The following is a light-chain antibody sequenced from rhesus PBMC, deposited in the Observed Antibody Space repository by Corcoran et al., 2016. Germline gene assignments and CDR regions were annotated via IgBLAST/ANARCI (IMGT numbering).Light chain of an antibody. CDR3: QHSYSTPLT. CDR1: ENVNNY. CDR2: AAS. J-gene: IGKJ4*01. Sequence: DIQMTQSPSSLSASVGDRVTITCRASENVNNYLHWYQQKPGKAPKLLIYAASTLQSGVPSRFSGSGSGTDYTFTISSLQPEDVATYYCQHSYSTPLTFGGGTKVEIK. V-gene: IGKV1-74*01.